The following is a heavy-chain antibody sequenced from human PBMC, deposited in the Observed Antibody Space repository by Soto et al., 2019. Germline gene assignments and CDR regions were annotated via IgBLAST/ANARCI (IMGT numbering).Heavy chain of an antibody. CDR1: GFTFSSYS. J-gene: IGHJ5*02. Sequence: EVQLVESGGGLVQPGGSLRLSCAASGFTFSSYSMNWVRQAPGKGLEWVSYISSSSSTIYYADSVKGRFTISRDNAKNSLYLQMNSLRAEDTAVYYCAGDLKGWPNWFDPWGQGTLVTVSS. CDR2: ISSSSSTI. D-gene: IGHD6-19*01. CDR3: AGDLKGWPNWFDP. V-gene: IGHV3-48*01.